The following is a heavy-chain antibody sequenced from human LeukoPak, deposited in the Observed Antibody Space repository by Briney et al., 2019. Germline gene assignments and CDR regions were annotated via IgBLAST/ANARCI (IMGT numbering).Heavy chain of an antibody. CDR1: EFTFSTYG. V-gene: IGHV3-30*02. D-gene: IGHD4-17*01. Sequence: SGGSLRLSCAASEFTFSTYGMHWVRQAPGKGLDWVAFIRYDGSDKYYADSVKGRFTISRDNSKNMLYLQMNSLRAEDTAVYYCARGKKTVSYYYYYMDVWGKGTTVTVSS. J-gene: IGHJ6*03. CDR2: IRYDGSDK. CDR3: ARGKKTVSYYYYYMDV.